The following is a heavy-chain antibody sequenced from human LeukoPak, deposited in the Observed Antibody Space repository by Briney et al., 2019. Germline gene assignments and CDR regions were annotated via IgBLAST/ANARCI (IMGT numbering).Heavy chain of an antibody. V-gene: IGHV3-21*01. D-gene: IGHD2-15*01. CDR3: ASEVVADAFDI. J-gene: IGHJ3*02. Sequence: GGSLRLSCAASGFTFSSYSMNWVRQAPGKGLEWVSSISSSSSYIYYAGSVKGRFTISRDNAKNSLYLQMNSLRAEDTAVYYCASEVVADAFDIWGQGTMVTVSS. CDR1: GFTFSSYS. CDR2: ISSSSSYI.